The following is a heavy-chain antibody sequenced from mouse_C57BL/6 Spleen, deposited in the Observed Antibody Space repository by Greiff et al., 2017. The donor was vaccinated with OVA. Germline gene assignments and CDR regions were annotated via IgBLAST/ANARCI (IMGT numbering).Heavy chain of an antibody. CDR2: IDPSDSYT. V-gene: IGHV1-69*01. D-gene: IGHD1-1*01. Sequence: VQLQQPGAELVMPGASVKLSCKASGYTFTSYWMHWVKQRPGQGLEWIGEIDPSDSYTNYNQKFKGKSTLTVDKSSSTAYMQLSSLTSEDSAVYYCARPFTTVVATNWYFDVWGTGTTVTVSS. J-gene: IGHJ1*03. CDR1: GYTFTSYW. CDR3: ARPFTTVVATNWYFDV.